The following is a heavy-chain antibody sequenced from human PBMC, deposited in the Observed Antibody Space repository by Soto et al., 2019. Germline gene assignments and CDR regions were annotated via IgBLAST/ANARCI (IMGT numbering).Heavy chain of an antibody. D-gene: IGHD1-1*01. V-gene: IGHV3-30*03. J-gene: IGHJ4*02. CDR1: GFTFSSYG. CDR3: ARKPETGTTVPFDC. CDR2: ISYDGSEK. Sequence: PGGSLRLSCAASGFTFSSYGMHWVRQAPGKGLEWVAVISYDGSEKYHADSVKGRFTISRDNSKNTLYLQMNSLRAEDTAVYYCARKPETGTTVPFDCWGQGTLVTVSS.